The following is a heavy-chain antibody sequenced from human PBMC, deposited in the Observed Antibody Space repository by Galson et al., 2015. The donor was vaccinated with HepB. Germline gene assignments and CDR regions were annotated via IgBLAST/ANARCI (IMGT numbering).Heavy chain of an antibody. V-gene: IGHV3-7*01. D-gene: IGHD4-11*01. CDR3: ARGLHVGAYSNYFSMVAFDI. J-gene: IGHJ3*02. CDR1: GFTFSSYW. CDR2: IKQDGSEK. Sequence: SLRLSCAASGFTFSSYWMSWVRQAPGKGLEWVANIKQDGSEKYYVDSVKGRFTISRDNAKNSLYLQMNSLRAEDTAVYYCARGLHVGAYSNYFSMVAFDIWGQGTMVTVSS.